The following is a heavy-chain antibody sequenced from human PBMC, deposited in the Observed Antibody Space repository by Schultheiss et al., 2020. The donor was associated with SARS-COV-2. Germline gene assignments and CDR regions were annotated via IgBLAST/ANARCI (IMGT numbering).Heavy chain of an antibody. Sequence: GGSLRLSCAASGFTFSSYDMHWVRQATGKGLEWVSAISGSGNSTYYADSVKGRFTISRDNSKSTLYLQMNSLRAEDTAVYYCAKEDRYDFWGLYGMDVWGQGTTVTVSS. CDR1: GFTFSSYD. J-gene: IGHJ6*02. V-gene: IGHV3-23*01. CDR2: ISGSGNST. D-gene: IGHD3-3*01. CDR3: AKEDRYDFWGLYGMDV.